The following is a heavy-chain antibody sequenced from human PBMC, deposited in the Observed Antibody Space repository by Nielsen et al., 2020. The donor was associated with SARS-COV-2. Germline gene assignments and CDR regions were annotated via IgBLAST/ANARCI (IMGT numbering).Heavy chain of an antibody. V-gene: IGHV1-18*01. CDR1: GYTFTSYG. Sequence: ASVKVSCKASGYTFTSYGISWVRQAPGQGLEWMGWISAYNGNTNYAQNFQGRVTMTEDTSIDTAYLDLSGLTSDDTAIYYCATDSPIGVVIYALAHWGQGTPVTVSS. D-gene: IGHD3-3*01. CDR2: ISAYNGNT. J-gene: IGHJ1*01. CDR3: ATDSPIGVVIYALAH.